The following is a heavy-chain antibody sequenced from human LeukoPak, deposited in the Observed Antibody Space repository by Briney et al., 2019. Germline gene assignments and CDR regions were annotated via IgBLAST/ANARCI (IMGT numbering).Heavy chain of an antibody. D-gene: IGHD4-17*01. CDR3: AREADGDYYFDY. J-gene: IGHJ4*02. CDR2: ISSSGSTI. V-gene: IGHV3-11*04. CDR1: GFPFSDSY. Sequence: GGSLRLSCAASGFPFSDSYMSWIRQAPGKGLEWVSYISSSGSTIYYADSVKGRFTISRDNAKNSLYLQMNSLRAEDTAVYYCAREADGDYYFDYWGQGTLVTVSS.